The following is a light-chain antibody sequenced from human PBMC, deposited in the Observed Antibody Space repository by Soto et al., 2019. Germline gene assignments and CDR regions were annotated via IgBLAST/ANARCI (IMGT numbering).Light chain of an antibody. CDR1: QSLLHSNGYNY. J-gene: IGKJ1*01. CDR3: MQALQNPPT. V-gene: IGKV2-28*01. Sequence: DIVMTQSPLSLPVTPGEPASISCRSSQSLLHSNGYNYLDWYLQKPGQSPQLLIYLGSNRASGVPDRFSGSGSGKDFTLKISRVEAEDVRVYYCMQALQNPPTFGQGTKVDIK. CDR2: LGS.